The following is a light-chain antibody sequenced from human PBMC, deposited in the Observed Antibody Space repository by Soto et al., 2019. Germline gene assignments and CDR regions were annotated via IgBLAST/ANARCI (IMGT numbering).Light chain of an antibody. CDR3: QQYDNLIT. CDR1: QDISNY. V-gene: IGKV1-33*01. Sequence: DIQMTQSPSSLSASVGDRVTITCQASQDISNYLNWYQQKPGKAPKLLIYDASNLETGVPSRFSGSGSGTDFPFTISSLQPEDIATYYCQQYDNLITFGQGTRLEIK. CDR2: DAS. J-gene: IGKJ5*01.